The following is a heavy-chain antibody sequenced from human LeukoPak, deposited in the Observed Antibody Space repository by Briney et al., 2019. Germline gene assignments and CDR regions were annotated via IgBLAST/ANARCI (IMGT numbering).Heavy chain of an antibody. CDR2: ISSDGTST. Sequence: GGSLRLSCAASGFNFGSSYMHWVRQDPGKGLLWVSCISSDGTSTNYADSVKGRFTISRDNPKNTVYLQMNSLRAEDTAVYYCARDVGSSLHSWGQGTLVIVSS. V-gene: IGHV3-74*01. J-gene: IGHJ4*02. D-gene: IGHD2-2*01. CDR1: GFNFGSSY. CDR3: ARDVGSSLHS.